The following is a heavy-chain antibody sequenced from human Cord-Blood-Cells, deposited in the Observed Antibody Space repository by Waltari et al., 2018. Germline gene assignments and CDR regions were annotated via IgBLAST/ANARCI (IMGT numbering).Heavy chain of an antibody. J-gene: IGHJ3*02. V-gene: IGHV1-2*06. D-gene: IGHD2-8*02. CDR3: AREGYCTGGVCYDAFDI. CDR2: INPNSGGT. Sequence: QVQLVQSGAEVKKPGASVKVSCKASGYTFTGYYMHWVRQAPGQGLEWMERINPNSGGTNYAQKFQGRVTMTRDTSISTAYMELSRLRSDDTAVYYCAREGYCTGGVCYDAFDIWGQGTMVTVSS. CDR1: GYTFTGYY.